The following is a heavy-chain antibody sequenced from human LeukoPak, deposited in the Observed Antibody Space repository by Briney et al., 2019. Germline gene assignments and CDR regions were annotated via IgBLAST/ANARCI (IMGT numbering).Heavy chain of an antibody. CDR2: IYSGGST. CDR1: GFTVSSNY. CDR3: ARAMVRGGDYFDY. J-gene: IGHJ4*02. V-gene: IGHV3-53*04. Sequence: GGSLRLSCAASGFTVSSNYRSWVRQAPGKGLEWVSVIYSGGSTYYADSVKGRFTISRHNSKNTLYLQMNSLRAEDTAVYYCARAMVRGGDYFDYWGQGTLVTVSS. D-gene: IGHD3-10*01.